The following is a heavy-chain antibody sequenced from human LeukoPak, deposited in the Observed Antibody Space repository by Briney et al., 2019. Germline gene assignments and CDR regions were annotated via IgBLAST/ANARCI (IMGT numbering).Heavy chain of an antibody. CDR3: VRVNAAMGGIDY. D-gene: IGHD5-18*01. Sequence: GGSLRLSCAASGFTFNSYIMAWVRQAPGKGLEWVAPISEGGDATHYADSVRGRFTISRDFSKNTLYLQMSSLRAEDTAVYYCVRVNAAMGGIDYWGQGTLVTVSS. CDR1: GFTFNSYI. CDR2: ISEGGDAT. V-gene: IGHV3-23*01. J-gene: IGHJ4*02.